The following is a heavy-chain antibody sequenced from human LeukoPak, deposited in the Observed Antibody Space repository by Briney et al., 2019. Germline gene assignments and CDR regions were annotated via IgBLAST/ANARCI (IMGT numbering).Heavy chain of an antibody. CDR3: AREGGFCFGDTCRFFDF. V-gene: IGHV3-21*01. D-gene: IGHD2-15*01. J-gene: IGHJ4*02. Sequence: GGSLRLSCAASGFTFSTSSLNWVRQAPGKGLEWVLSISSSRSYIYYADSVKGRFTISRDNAKNSLYLQMNSLGAEDTAVYYCAREGGFCFGDTCRFFDFWGQGTLVTVSS. CDR2: ISSSRSYI. CDR1: GFTFSTSS.